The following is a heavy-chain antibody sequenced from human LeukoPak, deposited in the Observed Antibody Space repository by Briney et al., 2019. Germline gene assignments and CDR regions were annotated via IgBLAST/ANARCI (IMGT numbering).Heavy chain of an antibody. V-gene: IGHV3-48*03. Sequence: GGSLRLSCAASEFTFSSYEMNWVRQAPAKGLEWVSYISSSGSTIYYADSVKGRFTISRDNAKNSLYLQMNSLRAEDTAVYYCASSTQLLHGLDYWGQGTLVTVSS. CDR2: ISSSGSTI. CDR3: ASSTQLLHGLDY. J-gene: IGHJ4*02. D-gene: IGHD5-18*01. CDR1: EFTFSSYE.